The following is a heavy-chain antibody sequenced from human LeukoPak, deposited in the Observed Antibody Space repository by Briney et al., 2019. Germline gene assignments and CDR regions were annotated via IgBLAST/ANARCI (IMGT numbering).Heavy chain of an antibody. D-gene: IGHD6-6*01. V-gene: IGHV3-49*04. J-gene: IGHJ4*02. CDR3: TSSSSRADY. Sequence: PGGSLRLSCTASGFTVGDYAMSWVRQAPGKGLEWVGFIRSKAYGGTTEYAASVKGRFTISRDDSKSIAYLQMNSLKTEDTAVYYCTSSSSRADYWGQGTLVTVSS. CDR1: GFTVGDYA. CDR2: IRSKAYGGTT.